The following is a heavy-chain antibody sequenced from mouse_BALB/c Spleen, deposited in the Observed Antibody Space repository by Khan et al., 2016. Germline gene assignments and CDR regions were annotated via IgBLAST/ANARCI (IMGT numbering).Heavy chain of an antibody. CDR1: GHTFTSYW. CDR2: IYPGNSDT. J-gene: IGHJ4*01. D-gene: IGHD2-3*01. Sequence: VQLQQSGTVLARPGASVKMSCKASGHTFTSYWMHWVKQRPGQGLEWIGAIYPGNSDTSYNQKFKGKAKLTAVTSTSTAYMELSSLTNEDSAVYYCTRDGYSYYAMDYWGQGTSVTVSS. CDR3: TRDGYSYYAMDY. V-gene: IGHV1-5*01.